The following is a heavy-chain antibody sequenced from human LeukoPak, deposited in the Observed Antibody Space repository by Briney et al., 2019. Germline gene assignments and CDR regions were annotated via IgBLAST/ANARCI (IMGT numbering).Heavy chain of an antibody. J-gene: IGHJ3*02. D-gene: IGHD5-24*01. V-gene: IGHV4-59*08. Sequence: SETLSLTCTVSGGSISSYYWSWIRQPPGKGLEFIGHIYYTGSTNYNPSLKSRVTISVDTSKNQFSLKLSSVTAADTAVYYCAREKSDGPQWDGYNSDAFDIWGQGTMVTVSS. CDR1: GGSISSYY. CDR3: AREKSDGPQWDGYNSDAFDI. CDR2: IYYTGST.